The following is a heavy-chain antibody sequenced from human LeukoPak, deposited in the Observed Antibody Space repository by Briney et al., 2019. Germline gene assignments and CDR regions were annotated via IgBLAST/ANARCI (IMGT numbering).Heavy chain of an antibody. CDR2: ISSGSSTT. Sequence: GGSLRLSCAASGFTFSPLGMNWVRQAPGRGLEWVSYISSGSSTTYYADSVKGRFTISRDSAKNSLYLQMNSLRAEDTAVYYCAKDLDYWGQGTLVTVSS. CDR1: GFTFSPLG. J-gene: IGHJ4*02. CDR3: AKDLDY. V-gene: IGHV3-48*01.